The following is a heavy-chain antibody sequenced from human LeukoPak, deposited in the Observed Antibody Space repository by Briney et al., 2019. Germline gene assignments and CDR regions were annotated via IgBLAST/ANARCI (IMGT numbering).Heavy chain of an antibody. CDR2: IYTSGST. Sequence: KPSETLSLTCTVSGGSISSHYWSWIRQPAGKGLEWIGRIYTSGSTNYNPSLKSRVTMSVDTSKNQFSLKLSSVTAADTAVYYCARAVSGTNYYFYYMDVWGKGTTVTVSS. CDR1: GGSISSHY. J-gene: IGHJ6*03. V-gene: IGHV4-4*07. D-gene: IGHD6-13*01. CDR3: ARAVSGTNYYFYYMDV.